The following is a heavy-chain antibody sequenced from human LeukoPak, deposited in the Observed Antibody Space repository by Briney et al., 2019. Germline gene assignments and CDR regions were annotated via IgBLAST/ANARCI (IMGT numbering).Heavy chain of an antibody. CDR1: GGPITTYY. Sequence: SETLSLTCTVSGGPITTYYLSWSRQSAAMGLELIGRISGSGVITYNPSLKSRVILSLDTSNNHFSLKLISVTAADTAVYYCARDSGNTGEVKFDPWGQGMLVTVSS. V-gene: IGHV4-4*07. J-gene: IGHJ5*02. CDR3: ARDSGNTGEVKFDP. CDR2: ISGSGVI. D-gene: IGHD3-10*01.